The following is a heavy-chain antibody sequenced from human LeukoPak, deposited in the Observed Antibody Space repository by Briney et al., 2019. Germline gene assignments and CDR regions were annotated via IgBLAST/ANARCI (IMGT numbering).Heavy chain of an antibody. Sequence: GGSLRLSCAASGFTFSSYWMHWVRQAPGKGLVWVSRINTDGSSTSYADSVKGRFTISRDNAKNTLYLQMNSLRAEDTAVYYCARVVVDDSSGYYYGAYYYYYMDVWSKGTTVTVS. CDR1: GFTFSSYW. CDR3: ARVVVDDSSGYYYGAYYYYYMDV. V-gene: IGHV3-74*01. D-gene: IGHD3-22*01. J-gene: IGHJ6*03. CDR2: INTDGSST.